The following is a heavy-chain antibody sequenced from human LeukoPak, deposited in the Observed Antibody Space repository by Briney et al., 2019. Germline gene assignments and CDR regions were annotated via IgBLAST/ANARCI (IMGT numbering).Heavy chain of an antibody. Sequence: GGSLRLSCAASGFTSSSYGMHWVRQAPGKGLEWVSYISRSGSTRTYADSVKGRFTISRDNAQNSLYLEMNSLRAEDTAVYYCAREIVSAVAGNFDYWGQGTLVTVSS. CDR3: AREIVSAVAGNFDY. CDR2: ISRSGSTR. CDR1: GFTSSSYG. D-gene: IGHD6-19*01. J-gene: IGHJ4*02. V-gene: IGHV3-48*04.